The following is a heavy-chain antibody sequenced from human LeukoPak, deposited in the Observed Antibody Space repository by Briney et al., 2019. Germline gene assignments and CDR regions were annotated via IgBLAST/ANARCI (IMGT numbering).Heavy chain of an antibody. CDR2: ISYDGSNK. V-gene: IGHV3-30-3*01. CDR3: ARASDPGHFDY. Sequence: PGESLRLSCAASGFTFSSYAMHWVRQAPGKGLEWVAVISYDGSNKYYADSVKGRFTISRDNSKNTLYLQMNSLRAEDTAVYYCARASDPGHFDYWGQGTLVTVSS. CDR1: GFTFSSYA. J-gene: IGHJ4*02.